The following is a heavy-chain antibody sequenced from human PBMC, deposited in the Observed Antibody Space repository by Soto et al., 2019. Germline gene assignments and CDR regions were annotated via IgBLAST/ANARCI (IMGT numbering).Heavy chain of an antibody. Sequence: SETLSLTCAVYGGSFSGYYWSWIRQPPGKGLEWIGEINHSGSTNYNPSLKSRVTISVDTSKNQFSLKLSSVTAADTAVYYCARGRSGYSYGQPPGYWGQGTLVTVSS. CDR3: ARGRSGYSYGQPPGY. CDR1: GGSFSGYY. CDR2: INHSGST. J-gene: IGHJ4*02. D-gene: IGHD5-18*01. V-gene: IGHV4-34*01.